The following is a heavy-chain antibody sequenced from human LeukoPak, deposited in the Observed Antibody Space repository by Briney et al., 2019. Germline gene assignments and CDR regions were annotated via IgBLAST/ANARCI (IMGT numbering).Heavy chain of an antibody. CDR3: AKDTRGSMTTTEGLFDY. V-gene: IGHV3-23*01. CDR2: ISGSGGST. J-gene: IGHJ4*02. Sequence: GGSLRLSCAASGFTFSSYSMNWVRQAPGKGLEWVSAISGSGGSTYYADSVKGRFTISRDNPKNTLYLQMNSLRAEDTAVYYCAKDTRGSMTTTEGLFDYWGQGTLVTVSS. CDR1: GFTFSSYS. D-gene: IGHD4-17*01.